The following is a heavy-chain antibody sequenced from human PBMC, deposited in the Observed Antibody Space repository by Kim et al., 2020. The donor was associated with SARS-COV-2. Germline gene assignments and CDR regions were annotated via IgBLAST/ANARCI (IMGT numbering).Heavy chain of an antibody. V-gene: IGHV4-38-2*02. CDR3: ARGEGLLWFGEGWFDP. D-gene: IGHD3-10*01. J-gene: IGHJ5*02. CDR2: IYHSGST. Sequence: SETLSLTCTVSGYSISSGYYWGWIRQPPGKGLEWIGSIYHSGSTYYNPSLKSRVTISVDTSKNQFSLKLSSVTAADTAVYYCARGEGLLWFGEGWFDPWG. CDR1: GYSISSGYY.